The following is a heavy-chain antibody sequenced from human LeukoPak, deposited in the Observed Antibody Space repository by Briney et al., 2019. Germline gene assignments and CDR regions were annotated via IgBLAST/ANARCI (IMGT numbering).Heavy chain of an antibody. CDR1: GGSISSYY. V-gene: IGHV4-59*08. Sequence: SETLSLTCTVSGGSISSYYWSWIRQPPGKGLEWIGYIYYSGSTNYNPSLKSRVTISVDTSKNQFSLKLSSVTAADTAVYYCARHEGAVMGNYYYGMNVWGQGTTVTVSS. CDR2: IYYSGST. CDR3: ARHEGAVMGNYYYGMNV. J-gene: IGHJ6*02. D-gene: IGHD2-21*01.